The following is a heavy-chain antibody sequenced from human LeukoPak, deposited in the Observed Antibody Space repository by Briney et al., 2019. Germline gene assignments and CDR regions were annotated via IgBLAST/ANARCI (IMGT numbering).Heavy chain of an antibody. Sequence: SETLSLTCTVSGGSISSYYWSWIRQPPGKGLEWIGYIYYSGSTNYNPSLKSRVTISVDTSKNQFSLKLSSVTAADTAVYYCARLRGSYYDSSGYMDVWGKGTTVTISS. V-gene: IGHV4-59*01. CDR3: ARLRGSYYDSSGYMDV. D-gene: IGHD3-22*01. CDR1: GGSISSYY. CDR2: IYYSGST. J-gene: IGHJ6*03.